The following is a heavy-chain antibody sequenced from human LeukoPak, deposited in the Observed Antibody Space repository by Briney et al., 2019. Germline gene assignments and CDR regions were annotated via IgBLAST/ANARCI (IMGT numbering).Heavy chain of an antibody. CDR3: ATKQWLAPPPDS. J-gene: IGHJ4*02. Sequence: GGSLRLSCAASGFTFSKYWMLWGRQAPGKGLESVSRINTDGTVTTSADSVKGRFTVSRDNADNPMFLQMNSVRDEDTAVYYCATKQWLAPPPDSWGQGTPVTVSS. CDR2: INTDGTVT. CDR1: GFTFSKYW. D-gene: IGHD6-19*01. V-gene: IGHV3-74*01.